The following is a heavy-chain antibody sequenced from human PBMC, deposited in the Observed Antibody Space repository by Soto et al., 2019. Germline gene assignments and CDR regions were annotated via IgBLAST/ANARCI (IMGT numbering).Heavy chain of an antibody. CDR2: INAGNGNT. V-gene: IGHV1-3*01. J-gene: IGHJ2*01. CDR3: ARSGYSSGWYHWYFDL. Sequence: ASVEVSCKASGYTFTNYGIHWVRQAPGQRLEWMGWINAGNGNTKYSQNFQGRVTITRDTSASTAYMELSSLRSEGTAVFYCARSGYSSGWYHWYFDLWGRGTLVTVSS. CDR1: GYTFTNYG. D-gene: IGHD6-19*01.